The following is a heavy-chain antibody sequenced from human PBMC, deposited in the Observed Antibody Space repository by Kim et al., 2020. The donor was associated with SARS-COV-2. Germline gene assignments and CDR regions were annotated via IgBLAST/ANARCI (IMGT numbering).Heavy chain of an antibody. Sequence: GVSLRLSCAASGFTFSDYYMSWIRQAPGKGLEWVSYISSSGTSIYYGDFVKGRFTISRDNAKNSLYLQMNSLRAEDTAVYYCARVRGASGYDHDRWFDPWDEGTLGHVS. V-gene: IGHV3-11*04. CDR1: GFTFSDYY. J-gene: IGHJ5*02. CDR2: ISSSGTSI. D-gene: IGHD5-12*01. CDR3: ARVRGASGYDHDRWFDP.